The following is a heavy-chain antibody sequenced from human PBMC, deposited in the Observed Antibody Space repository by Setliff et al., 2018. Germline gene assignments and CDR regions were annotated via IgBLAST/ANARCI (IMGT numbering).Heavy chain of an antibody. Sequence: GGSLRLSCAASGFTLSMYDVHWVRQATGEGLEWVAGIGSAGDTNYAASVKGRFTISRENGKNPLYLQMNSLRGEDTAVYHCTRDQDYYGMDVWGQGTTVTVSS. J-gene: IGHJ6*02. V-gene: IGHV3-13*01. CDR1: GFTLSMYD. CDR2: IGSAGDT. CDR3: TRDQDYYGMDV.